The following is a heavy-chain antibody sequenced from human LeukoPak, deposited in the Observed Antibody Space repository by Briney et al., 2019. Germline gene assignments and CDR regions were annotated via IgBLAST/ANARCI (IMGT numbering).Heavy chain of an antibody. CDR2: INHSGST. D-gene: IGHD3-22*01. J-gene: IGHJ4*02. CDR3: ARAYYDSSGYYLYYFDY. CDR1: GGSFSGYY. Sequence: SETLSLTCAVSGGSFSGYYWSWIRQPPGKGLEWIGEINHSGSTNYNPSLKSRVTISVDTSKNQFSLKLSSVTAADTAVYYCARAYYDSSGYYLYYFDYWGQGTLVAVSS. V-gene: IGHV4-34*01.